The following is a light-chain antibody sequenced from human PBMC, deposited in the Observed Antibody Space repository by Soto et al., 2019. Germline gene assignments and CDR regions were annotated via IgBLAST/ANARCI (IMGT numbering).Light chain of an antibody. CDR1: QSVSNTY. CDR3: QQHGTSPELT. Sequence: EIVLTQSPGTLSLSPGERATLSCRASQSVSNTYLAWYQQKPGQAPRLLISGASSRATGIPDRFSGSGSGTDFSLTISRLEPEDVAVYYCQQHGTSPELTFGGGTRGEIK. J-gene: IGKJ4*01. CDR2: GAS. V-gene: IGKV3-20*01.